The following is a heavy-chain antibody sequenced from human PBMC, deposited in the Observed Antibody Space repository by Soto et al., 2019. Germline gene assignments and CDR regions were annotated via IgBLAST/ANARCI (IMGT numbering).Heavy chain of an antibody. J-gene: IGHJ4*02. CDR3: AKGRNIVAVVTPFDG. CDR1: GFSFSTYG. Sequence: EMQLLESGGGLVQPGGSLRLSCVVSGFSFSTYGVTWVRQAPGKGLEWVCGVSGGSGVTHYTDSVKGRFTISGDDSKNTVYLQMHSLRGEDTAVYYCAKGRNIVAVVTPFDGWGQGDLVTVSS. V-gene: IGHV3-23*01. D-gene: IGHD2-21*02. CDR2: VSGGSGVT.